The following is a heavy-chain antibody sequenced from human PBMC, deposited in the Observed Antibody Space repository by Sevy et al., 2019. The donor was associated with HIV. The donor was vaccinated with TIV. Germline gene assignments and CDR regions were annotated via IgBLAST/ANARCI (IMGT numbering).Heavy chain of an antibody. V-gene: IGHV3-30*18. Sequence: GGSLRLSCAASGFTFSTYDMHWVRQAPGKGLEWVAIITYDGSYREYADSVRRRFSMSRDNSKNTLYLQMNGLSIEDTAVYYCAKNRPPGGSYFSRHGMDVWGRGTTVTVSS. CDR3: AKNRPPGGSYFSRHGMDV. J-gene: IGHJ6*02. CDR2: ITYDGSYR. CDR1: GFTFSTYD. D-gene: IGHD3-16*01.